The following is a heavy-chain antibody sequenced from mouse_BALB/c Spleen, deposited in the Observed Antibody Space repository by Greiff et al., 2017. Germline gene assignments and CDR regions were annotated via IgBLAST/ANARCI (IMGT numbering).Heavy chain of an antibody. V-gene: IGHV1-85*01. CDR1: GYTFTSYD. CDR3: ARDGYYFDY. J-gene: IGHJ2*01. Sequence: QVQLQQSGAELVKPGASVKLSCKASGYTFTSYDLNWVRQRPGQGLEWIGWIFPGDGSTKYNEKFRGKATLTTDKTSSTAYMQLSRLTSEDSAVFFCARDGYYFDYWGQGTTLTVSS. CDR2: IFPGDGST.